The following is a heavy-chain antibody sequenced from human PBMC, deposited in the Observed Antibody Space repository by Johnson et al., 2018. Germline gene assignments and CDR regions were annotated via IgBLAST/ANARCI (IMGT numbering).Heavy chain of an antibody. J-gene: IGHJ1*01. Sequence: QVQLVQSGGGVVQPGRSLRLSCAASGFTFSSYGMHWVRQAPGKGLEWVAVIWYDGSNKYYADSVKGRFTISRDNSRNTLYLQMNSLRGEDTAVYYCATGRFLAWLPTNEYFHHWGQGTLVTVSS. CDR3: ATGRFLAWLPTNEYFHH. D-gene: IGHD3-3*01. V-gene: IGHV3-33*01. CDR1: GFTFSSYG. CDR2: IWYDGSNK.